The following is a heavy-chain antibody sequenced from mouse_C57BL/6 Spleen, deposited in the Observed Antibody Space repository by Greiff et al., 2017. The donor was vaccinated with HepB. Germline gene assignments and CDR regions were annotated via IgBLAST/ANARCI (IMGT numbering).Heavy chain of an antibody. CDR2: INYDGSST. V-gene: IGHV5-16*01. J-gene: IGHJ3*01. Sequence: EVQRVESEGGLVQPGSSMKLSCTASGFTFSDYYMAWVRQVPEKGLEWVANINYDGSSTYYLDSLKSRFIISRDNAKNILYLQMSSLKSEDTATYYCARDRGYYDYDSWFAYWGQGTLVTVSA. D-gene: IGHD2-4*01. CDR3: ARDRGYYDYDSWFAY. CDR1: GFTFSDYY.